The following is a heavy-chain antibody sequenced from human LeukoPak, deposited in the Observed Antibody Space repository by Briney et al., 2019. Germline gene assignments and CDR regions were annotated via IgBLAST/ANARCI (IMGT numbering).Heavy chain of an antibody. Sequence: ASVKVSCKASGDTFTGYYMRWVRQAPGQGLEWMGWINPISGGTNYAQKFQGRVTMTRGTSISTAYMEPSRLRSDDTAVYYCARDRLVVRGYGILHFDSWGQGTLVTVSS. CDR1: GDTFTGYY. J-gene: IGHJ4*02. CDR3: ARDRLVVRGYGILHFDS. D-gene: IGHD2-21*01. CDR2: INPISGGT. V-gene: IGHV1-2*02.